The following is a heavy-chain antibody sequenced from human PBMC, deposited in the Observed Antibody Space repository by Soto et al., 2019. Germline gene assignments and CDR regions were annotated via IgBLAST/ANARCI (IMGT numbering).Heavy chain of an antibody. J-gene: IGHJ6*02. D-gene: IGHD3-16*01. CDR3: ARGMIYYYYAMDV. Sequence: SETLSLTCAVYGGSFSGYYWSWIRQPPGKGLEWIGEINHSGSTNYNPSLRSRVTISVDTSKNQFSLKLSSVTAADTAVYYCARGMIYYYYAMDVWGQGTTVTVSS. CDR1: GGSFSGYY. V-gene: IGHV4-34*01. CDR2: INHSGST.